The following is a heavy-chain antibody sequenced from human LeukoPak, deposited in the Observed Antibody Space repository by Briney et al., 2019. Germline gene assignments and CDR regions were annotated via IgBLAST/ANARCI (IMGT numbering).Heavy chain of an antibody. J-gene: IGHJ4*02. CDR3: AKRGIVIRGVLIMGFHKAASYFDY. D-gene: IGHD3-10*01. CDR2: ISESGGGT. Sequence: PGGSLRLSCVVSGFSVSNYDMSWVRQAPGKGLEWVSGISESGGGTNYADSVKGRFTIFRDNSMNTVYLQMNSLRAEDTAVYFCAKRGIVIRGVLIMGFHKAASYFDYWGQGILVTVSS. CDR1: GFSVSNYD. V-gene: IGHV3-23*01.